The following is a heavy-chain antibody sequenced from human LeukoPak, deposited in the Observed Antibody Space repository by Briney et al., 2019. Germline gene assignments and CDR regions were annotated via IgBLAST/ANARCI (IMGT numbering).Heavy chain of an antibody. V-gene: IGHV4-34*01. Sequence: PSETLSLTCAVYGGPFSGYNWSWIRQPPGKGLEWIGEINHSGSANYNPSLKSRVTISVDTSKNQFSLKLSSVTAADTAVYYCARAGSVKVVTAPVRVPRYYFDYWGQGTLVTVSS. J-gene: IGHJ4*02. D-gene: IGHD2-21*02. CDR1: GGPFSGYN. CDR3: ARAGSVKVVTAPVRVPRYYFDY. CDR2: INHSGSA.